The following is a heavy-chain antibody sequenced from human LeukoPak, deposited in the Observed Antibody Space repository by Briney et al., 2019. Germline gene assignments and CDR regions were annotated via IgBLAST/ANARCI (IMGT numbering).Heavy chain of an antibody. D-gene: IGHD3-3*01. CDR1: GGSISSYY. CDR2: IYYSGST. V-gene: IGHV4-59*12. J-gene: IGHJ5*02. CDR3: AKVLPIYFSPSSWFDP. Sequence: SETLSLTCTVSGGSISSYYWSWIRQPPGKGLEWIGYIYYSGSTNYNPSLKSRVTISVDTSKNQFSLELSSVTAADTAVYYCAKVLPIYFSPSSWFDPWGQGTLVTVSS.